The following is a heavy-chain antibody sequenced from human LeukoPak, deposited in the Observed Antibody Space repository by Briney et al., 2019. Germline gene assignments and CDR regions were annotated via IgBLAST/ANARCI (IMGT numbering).Heavy chain of an antibody. CDR3: ARENTAMVSFDY. J-gene: IGHJ4*02. CDR1: GGSISSSSYY. D-gene: IGHD5-18*01. V-gene: IGHV4-31*03. Sequence: KPSETLSLTCSVSGGSISSSSYYWSWIRQHPGKGLEWIGYIYYSGSTYYNPSLKSRVTISVDTSKNQFSLKLSSVTAADTAVYYCARENTAMVSFDYWGQGTLVTVSS. CDR2: IYYSGST.